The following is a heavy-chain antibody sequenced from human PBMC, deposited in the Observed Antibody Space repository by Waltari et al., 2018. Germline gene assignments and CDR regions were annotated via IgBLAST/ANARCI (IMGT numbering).Heavy chain of an antibody. V-gene: IGHV4-39*01. CDR1: GGSLSSCSYY. Sequence: QLQLQESGPGLVKPSETLSLTCTVSGGSLSSCSYYWGWIRQSPGKGLEWIGSIYYSGSTYDNPTLTRRVTISGDTSKKMFSRNLGSVTAADTAGYYCARHWKKSGYRFDPWGQGTLVTVSS. J-gene: IGHJ5*02. CDR2: IYYSGST. CDR3: ARHWKKSGYRFDP. D-gene: IGHD5-12*01.